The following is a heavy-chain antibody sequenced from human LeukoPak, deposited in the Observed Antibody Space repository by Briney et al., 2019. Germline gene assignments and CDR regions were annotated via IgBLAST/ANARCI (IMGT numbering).Heavy chain of an antibody. CDR1: GFTFSSYA. D-gene: IGHD2-2*01. CDR3: GGYCSSTSCYRDWFDP. V-gene: IGHV3-23*01. J-gene: IGHJ5*02. CDR2: ISGSGGST. Sequence: PGGSLRLSCAASGFTFSSYAMSWVRQAPGKGLEWVSAISGSGGSTYYADSVKGRFTISRGNSKNTLYLQMNSLRAEDTAVYYCGGYCSSTSCYRDWFDPWGQGTLVTVSS.